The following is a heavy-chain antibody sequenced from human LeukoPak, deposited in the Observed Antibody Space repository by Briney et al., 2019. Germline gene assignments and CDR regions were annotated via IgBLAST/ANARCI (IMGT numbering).Heavy chain of an antibody. V-gene: IGHV6-1*01. D-gene: IGHD2-2*01. Sequence: SQTLSLTCALSGDSVSSNSAAWNWVRQSPSRGLEWLGRTYYRSKRYNDYAVSVKSRITINPDTSKNQFSLQLNSVTPEDTAVYYCARVNCSSTSCREYYFDYWGQGTLVTVSS. J-gene: IGHJ4*02. CDR1: GDSVSSNSAA. CDR2: TYYRSKRYN. CDR3: ARVNCSSTSCREYYFDY.